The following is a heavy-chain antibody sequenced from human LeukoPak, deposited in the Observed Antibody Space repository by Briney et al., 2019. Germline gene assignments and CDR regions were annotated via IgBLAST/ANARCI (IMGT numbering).Heavy chain of an antibody. CDR3: ARDQGCSGGDCSDAFDI. J-gene: IGHJ3*02. Sequence: PGGSLRLSCAASEFPFSDYAIHWLRQAPGKGLEWVALISSDGTKEKFVNSVKGRFTISRDNSKNTLFLQMISLRAEDTATYYCARDQGCSGGDCSDAFDIWGQGTMVTVSS. V-gene: IGHV3-30*04. D-gene: IGHD2-21*01. CDR1: EFPFSDYA. CDR2: ISSDGTKE.